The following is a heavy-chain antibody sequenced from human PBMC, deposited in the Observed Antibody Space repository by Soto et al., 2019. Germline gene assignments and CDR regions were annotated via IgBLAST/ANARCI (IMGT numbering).Heavy chain of an antibody. CDR2: IRSKAYGGTT. D-gene: IGHD3-10*01. CDR1: GFTFGDYA. Sequence: GGSLRLSCTASGFTFGDYAMSWFRQAPGKGLEWVGFIRSKAYGGTTEYAASVKGRFTISRDDSKSIAYLQMNSLKTEDTAVYYCTRQPDIGCGVTLWFGELLCYFDYWGQGTLVTVSS. CDR3: TRQPDIGCGVTLWFGELLCYFDY. V-gene: IGHV3-49*03. J-gene: IGHJ4*02.